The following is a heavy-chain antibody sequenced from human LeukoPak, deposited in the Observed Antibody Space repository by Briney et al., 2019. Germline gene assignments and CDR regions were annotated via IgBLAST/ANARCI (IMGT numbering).Heavy chain of an antibody. D-gene: IGHD2-15*01. CDR1: GYTFTGYY. Sequence: VASVKVSRKASGYTFTGYYMHWVRQAPGKGLEWMGGFDPEDGETIYAQKFQGRVTMTEDTSTDTAYMELSSLRSEDTAVYYCATDSLEVDLFDYWGQGTLVTVSS. J-gene: IGHJ4*02. CDR3: ATDSLEVDLFDY. CDR2: FDPEDGET. V-gene: IGHV1-24*01.